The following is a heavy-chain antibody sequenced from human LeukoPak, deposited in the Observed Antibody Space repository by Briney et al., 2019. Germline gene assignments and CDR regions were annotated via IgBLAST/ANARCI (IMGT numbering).Heavy chain of an antibody. CDR3: TRHLNYYLDY. CDR1: GFTFSTYW. CDR2: ISSDGSIT. D-gene: IGHD3-10*01. V-gene: IGHV3-74*01. J-gene: IGHJ4*02. Sequence: GGSLRLSCAASGFTFSTYWMHWVRQAPGKGLVWVSRISSDGSITGYADSVKGRFTISRDNAKNTLYLQMNSLRAEDTAVYYCTRHLNYYLDYWGQGTLVTVSS.